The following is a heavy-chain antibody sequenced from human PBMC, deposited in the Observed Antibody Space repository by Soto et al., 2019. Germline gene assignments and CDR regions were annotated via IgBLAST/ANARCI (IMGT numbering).Heavy chain of an antibody. CDR1: GGTFSSYA. CDR3: ARARDCSSTSCYFYYYYGMDV. J-gene: IGHJ6*02. CDR2: IIPILGIA. V-gene: IGHV1-69*10. Sequence: SVKVSCKASGGTFSSYAISWVRQAPGQGLEWMGGIIPILGIANYAQKFQGRVTITADKSTSTAYMELSSLRSEDTAVYYCARARDCSSTSCYFYYYYGMDVWGQGTTVTVSS. D-gene: IGHD2-2*01.